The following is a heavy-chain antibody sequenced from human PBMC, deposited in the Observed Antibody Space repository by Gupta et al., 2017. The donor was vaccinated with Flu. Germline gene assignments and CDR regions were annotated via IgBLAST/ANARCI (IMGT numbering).Heavy chain of an antibody. CDR2: IYPGDSDT. J-gene: IGHJ4*02. V-gene: IGHV5-51*01. D-gene: IGHD3-22*01. CDR3: ARAYYYDSSGYLLDY. Sequence: MPGKGLEWMGIIYPGDSDTRYSPSFQGQVTISADKSISTAYLQWSSLKASDTAMYYCARAYYYDSSGYLLDYWGQGTLVTVSS.